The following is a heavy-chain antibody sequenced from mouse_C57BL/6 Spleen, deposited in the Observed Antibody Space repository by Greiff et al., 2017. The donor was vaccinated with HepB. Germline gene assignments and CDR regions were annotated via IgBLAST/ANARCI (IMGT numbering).Heavy chain of an antibody. J-gene: IGHJ2*01. CDR1: GYAFSSSW. Sequence: QVQLKESGPELVKPGASVKISCKASGYAFSSSWMNWVKQRPGKGLEWIGRIYPGDGDTNYNGKFKGKATLTADKSSSTAYMQLSSLTSEDSAVYFCASYGGYFDYCGQGTTLTVSS. CDR2: IYPGDGDT. CDR3: ASYGGYFDY. V-gene: IGHV1-82*01. D-gene: IGHD1-1*02.